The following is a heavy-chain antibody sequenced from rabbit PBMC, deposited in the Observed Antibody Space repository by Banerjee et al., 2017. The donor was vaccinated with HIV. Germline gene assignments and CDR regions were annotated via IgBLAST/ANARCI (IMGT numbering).Heavy chain of an antibody. CDR1: GFSFSSRYW. Sequence: EESGGGLVQPEGSLTLTCTASGFSFSSRYWICWVRQAPGKGLELIACIGTSSGTTWYATWATGRFTISKTSSTTVTLQMTSLTAADTATYFCARGIGYDDYAYYFNLWGQGTLVTVS. D-gene: IGHD2-1*01. V-gene: IGHV1S45*01. J-gene: IGHJ4*01. CDR2: IGTSSGTT. CDR3: ARGIGYDDYAYYFNL.